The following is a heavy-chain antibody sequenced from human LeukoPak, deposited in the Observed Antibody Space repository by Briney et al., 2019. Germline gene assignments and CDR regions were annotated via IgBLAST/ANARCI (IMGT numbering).Heavy chain of an antibody. CDR1: GYSFTSYW. CDR3: ARGARIAARPYYFDY. Sequence: GESLQISCKGSGYSFTSYWIGWVRQMPGKGLEWMGIIYPGDSDTRYSPSFQGQVTIPADKSISTAYLQWSSLKASDTAMYYCARGARIAARPYYFDYWGQGTLVTVSS. V-gene: IGHV5-51*01. J-gene: IGHJ4*02. CDR2: IYPGDSDT. D-gene: IGHD6-6*01.